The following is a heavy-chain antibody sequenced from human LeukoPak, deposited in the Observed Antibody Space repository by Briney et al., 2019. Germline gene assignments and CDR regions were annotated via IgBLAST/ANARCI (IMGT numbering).Heavy chain of an antibody. CDR1: GYTFTSYG. J-gene: IGHJ4*02. Sequence: ASVKVSCKASGYTFTSYGISWVRQAPGQGLEWMGWISAYNGDTKYAQKFQGRVTMTTDTSTSTAYMELRSLRSDDTAVYYCARVAEQHLDYYFDYWGQETLVTVSS. CDR3: ARVAEQHLDYYFDY. V-gene: IGHV1-18*01. D-gene: IGHD1-1*01. CDR2: ISAYNGDT.